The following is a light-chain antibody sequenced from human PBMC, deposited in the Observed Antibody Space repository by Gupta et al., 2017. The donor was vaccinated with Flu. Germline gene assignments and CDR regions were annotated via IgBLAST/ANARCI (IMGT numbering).Light chain of an antibody. Sequence: HSALTQPASVSGSPGQSITISCTGTSSDVGGYNYVSWYQQHPGKAPKLMIYAVSNRPSGVSKRFSGSKSGNTASLTISGLQAEDEADYYCSSYTSSSTLVFGGGTKLTVL. CDR1: SSDVGGYNY. V-gene: IGLV2-14*01. CDR3: SSYTSSSTLV. CDR2: AVS. J-gene: IGLJ2*01.